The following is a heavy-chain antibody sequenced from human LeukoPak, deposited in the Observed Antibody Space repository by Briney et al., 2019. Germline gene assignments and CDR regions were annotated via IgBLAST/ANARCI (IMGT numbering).Heavy chain of an antibody. CDR3: AKGYSYGYDY. CDR2: MSGSGGRT. CDR1: GFTFTSYV. J-gene: IGHJ4*02. Sequence: GGSLRLSCAASGFTFTSYVMSWVRQAPGKGLEWVSAMSGSGGRTYYADSVKGRFTISRDNSKNTLYLQMNSLRAEDTAIYYCAKGYSYGYDYWGQGTLVIVSS. D-gene: IGHD5-18*01. V-gene: IGHV3-23*01.